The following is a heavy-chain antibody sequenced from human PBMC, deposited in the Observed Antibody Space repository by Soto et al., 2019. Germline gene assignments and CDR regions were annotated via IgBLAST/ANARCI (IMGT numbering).Heavy chain of an antibody. D-gene: IGHD3-22*01. CDR3: ARDRPYYYDSSGYYYQFDY. V-gene: IGHV3-7*01. Sequence: PGGSLRLSCAASGFTFSSYWMSWVRQAPGKGLEWVANIKQDGSEKYYVDSVKGRFTISRDNAKNSLYLQMNSLRAEDTAVYYCARDRPYYYDSSGYYYQFDYWGQGTLVTVSS. CDR2: IKQDGSEK. J-gene: IGHJ4*02. CDR1: GFTFSSYW.